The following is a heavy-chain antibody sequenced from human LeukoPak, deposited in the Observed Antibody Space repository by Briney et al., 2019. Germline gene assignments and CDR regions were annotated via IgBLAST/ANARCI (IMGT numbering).Heavy chain of an antibody. Sequence: ASVKVSCKASGYIFTNYGISRVRQAPGQGLEWMGWISAYNGNTNYVQKLQGRVTMTTDTSTRTAYMELRSLRSDDTAMYYCARDKNYYDSREGIDYWGQGTLVTVSS. CDR3: ARDKNYYDSREGIDY. J-gene: IGHJ4*02. V-gene: IGHV1-18*01. CDR2: ISAYNGNT. CDR1: GYIFTNYG. D-gene: IGHD3-22*01.